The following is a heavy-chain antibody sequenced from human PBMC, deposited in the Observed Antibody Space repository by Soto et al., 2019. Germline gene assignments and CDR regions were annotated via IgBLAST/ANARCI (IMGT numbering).Heavy chain of an antibody. D-gene: IGHD3-22*01. V-gene: IGHV4-30-4*01. CDR2: IYYSGST. CDR1: SGSIRSADYY. J-gene: IGHJ4*02. Sequence: QVQLQESGPGLVKPSQTLSLTCTVSSGSIRSADYYWSWIRQPPGEGLEWIGYIYYSGSTYYNTSLQRRLIISVDTSKKQFSLKLSAVTAADTAVYFCAGLPRYYFDTSGYYFDFWGQGTLVTVSS. CDR3: AGLPRYYFDTSGYYFDF.